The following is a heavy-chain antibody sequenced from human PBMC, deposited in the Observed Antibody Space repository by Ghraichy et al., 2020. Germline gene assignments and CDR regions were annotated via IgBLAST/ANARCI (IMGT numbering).Heavy chain of an antibody. CDR1: EFTFSSYW. D-gene: IGHD1-1*01. J-gene: IGHJ6*02. CDR2: INSDGGSA. Sequence: GALRLSCAASEFTFSSYWMHWVRQAPGKGLVWVSRINSDGGSASYADSVKGRFTISLDNAKNTQHLAMSSLRAEDTAVFYCARGGLDVTNRNDHQYGMDVWGQGTTVTVSS. CDR3: ARGGLDVTNRNDHQYGMDV. V-gene: IGHV3-74*01.